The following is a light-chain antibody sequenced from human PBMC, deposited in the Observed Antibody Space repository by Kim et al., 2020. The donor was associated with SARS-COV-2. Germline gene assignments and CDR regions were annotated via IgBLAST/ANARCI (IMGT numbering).Light chain of an antibody. CDR1: GSNLGSDYV. CDR2: SND. V-gene: IGLV1-40*01. Sequence: QRVTISCYGTGSNLGSDYVVHWYHQLPGAAPKVVIYSNDKRPSGVPDRFSGSQSGPSASLAITGLQPDDEGYYCCQSYDSNLRGAVFGGGTQLTVL. J-gene: IGLJ3*02. CDR3: QSYDSNLRGAV.